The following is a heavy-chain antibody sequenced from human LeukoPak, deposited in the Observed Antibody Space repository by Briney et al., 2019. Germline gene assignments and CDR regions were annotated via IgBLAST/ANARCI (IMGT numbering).Heavy chain of an antibody. CDR1: GFTFSSYA. V-gene: IGHV3-23*01. D-gene: IGHD3-22*01. CDR3: AKDNYYDSSGYYAFDI. Sequence: GGSLRLSCAASGFTFSSYAMSWVRQAPGKGLEWVSVISGSGGSTYYADSVKGRFTISRDNSKNTLYLQMNSLRAEDTAVYYCAKDNYYDSSGYYAFDIWGQGTMVTVSS. CDR2: ISGSGGST. J-gene: IGHJ3*02.